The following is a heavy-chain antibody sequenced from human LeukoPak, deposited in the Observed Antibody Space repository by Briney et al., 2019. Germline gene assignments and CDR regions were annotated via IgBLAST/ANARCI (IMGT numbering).Heavy chain of an antibody. Sequence: PGGSPRLSCAASGFTFSSYWMTWVRQAPGKGLEWVANIKQDGSEKYYVDSVKGRFTISRDNAKNSLFLQMNSLRAEDTAVYYCARDQGGYDYPPDYWGQGTLVTVSS. J-gene: IGHJ4*02. CDR1: GFTFSSYW. V-gene: IGHV3-7*04. CDR3: ARDQGGYDYPPDY. D-gene: IGHD5-12*01. CDR2: IKQDGSEK.